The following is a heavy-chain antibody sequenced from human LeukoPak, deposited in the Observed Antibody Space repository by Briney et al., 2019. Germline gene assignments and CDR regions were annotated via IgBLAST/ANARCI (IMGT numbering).Heavy chain of an antibody. D-gene: IGHD2-2*01. V-gene: IGHV3-33*01. CDR2: IWYDGSNK. CDR1: GFTFSSYG. CDR3: ARGTPGYCSSTRCYGTRDNYYYYYMDV. Sequence: PGGSLRLSCAASGFTFSSYGMHWVRQAPGKGLEWVAVIWYDGSNKYYAGSVKGRFTICRDNSKNTLHLPMKSLRAEDTGVYYCARGTPGYCSSTRCYGTRDNYYYYYMDVWGKGTTVTVSS. J-gene: IGHJ6*03.